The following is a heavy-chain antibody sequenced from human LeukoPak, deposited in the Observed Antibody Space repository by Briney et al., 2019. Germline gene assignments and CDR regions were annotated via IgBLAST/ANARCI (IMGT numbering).Heavy chain of an antibody. CDR2: IIPIFGTA. V-gene: IGHV1-69*13. Sequence: GASVKVSCKASGGTFSSYAISWVRQAPGQGLEWMGGIIPIFGTANYAQKFQGRVTITADESTSTAYMELSSLRSEDTAVYYCARAALITIFGVVIINDAFDIWGQGTMVTVSS. J-gene: IGHJ3*02. CDR3: ARAALITIFGVVIINDAFDI. CDR1: GGTFSSYA. D-gene: IGHD3-3*01.